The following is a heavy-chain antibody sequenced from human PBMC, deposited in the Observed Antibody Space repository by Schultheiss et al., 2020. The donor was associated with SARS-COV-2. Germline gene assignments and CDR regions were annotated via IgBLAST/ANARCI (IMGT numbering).Heavy chain of an antibody. J-gene: IGHJ6*03. CDR2: IYLSGDT. D-gene: IGHD3-22*01. Sequence: SETLSLTCTVSGGSISSGSYYWSWIRQPAGKGLEWIGSIYLSGDTNYNPSLKSRVTISVDTSKNQFSLKLSSVTAADTAVYYCARGKKVYGAYDSSGYYYPYYYYMDVWGKGTTVTVSS. CDR3: ARGKKVYGAYDSSGYYYPYYYYMDV. CDR1: GGSISSGSYY. V-gene: IGHV4-39*07.